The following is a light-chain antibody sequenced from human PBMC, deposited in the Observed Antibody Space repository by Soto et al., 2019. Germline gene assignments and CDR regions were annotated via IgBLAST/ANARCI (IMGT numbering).Light chain of an antibody. J-gene: IGKJ1*01. V-gene: IGKV1-17*01. CDR1: QGIGNR. Sequence: DIQMTQSPSSLSASVGDRVTITCRASQGIGNRLAWYQQKPGEAPKRLVYDVSSLQSGVPSRFSGSGSGTEFTLTINSLQPEDFATYYCLQHNGYPWTFSQGTKVEIK. CDR3: LQHNGYPWT. CDR2: DVS.